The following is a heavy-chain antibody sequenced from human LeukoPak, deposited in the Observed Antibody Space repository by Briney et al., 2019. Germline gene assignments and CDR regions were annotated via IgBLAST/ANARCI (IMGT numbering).Heavy chain of an antibody. J-gene: IGHJ5*02. Sequence: ASVKVSCKASGYTFTGYYMHWVRQAPGQGLEWMGWINPNSGGTNYAQKFQGRVTMTRDTSISTAYMELSRLRSDDTAVYYCARTPYSSSWYGEGPWFDPWGQGTLVTVSS. CDR1: GYTFTGYY. D-gene: IGHD6-13*01. CDR3: ARTPYSSSWYGEGPWFDP. CDR2: INPNSGGT. V-gene: IGHV1-2*02.